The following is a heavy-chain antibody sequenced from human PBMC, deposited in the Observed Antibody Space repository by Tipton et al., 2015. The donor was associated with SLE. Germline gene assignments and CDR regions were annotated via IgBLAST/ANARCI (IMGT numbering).Heavy chain of an antibody. J-gene: IGHJ4*02. Sequence: SLRLSCAASGFTFDDYGMSWVRQAPGKGLEWVSGINWNGGSTGYADSVKGRFTISRDNAKNSLYLQMNSLRAEDTALYHCARDSGIAAAGGNCFDYWGQGTLVPVSS. CDR1: GFTFDDYG. CDR2: INWNGGST. D-gene: IGHD6-13*01. CDR3: ARDSGIAAAGGNCFDY. V-gene: IGHV3-20*01.